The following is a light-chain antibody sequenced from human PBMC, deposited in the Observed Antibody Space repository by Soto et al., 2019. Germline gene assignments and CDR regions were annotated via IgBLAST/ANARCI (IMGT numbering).Light chain of an antibody. CDR1: QSVNNDY. CDR3: QQYGSSPWT. J-gene: IGKJ1*01. V-gene: IGKV3-20*01. Sequence: EIVLTQSPGTLSLSPGERAALSCRASQSVNNDYLAWYHQKSGRAPRLVIYGASKRATGIPDRFSGSGSGTDFTLTISRLEPEDFAVYYCQQYGSSPWTFGQGTNVEIK. CDR2: GAS.